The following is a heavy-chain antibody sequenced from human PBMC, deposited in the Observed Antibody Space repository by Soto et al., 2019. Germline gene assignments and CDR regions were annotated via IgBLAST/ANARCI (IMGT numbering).Heavy chain of an antibody. D-gene: IGHD3-10*01. V-gene: IGHV4-30-4*01. CDR1: GGSISSGDYY. CDR2: IYYCGST. CDR3: ALLGWGVIGH. Sequence: QVQLQESGPGLVKPSQTLSLTCTVSGGSISSGDYYWSWIRQPPGKGLEWIGYIYYCGSTYCNPSLRSRVTISVHTSKNQYSLKLSSVTAADTAGYYCALLGWGVIGHWGQGTLVTVSS. J-gene: IGHJ4*02.